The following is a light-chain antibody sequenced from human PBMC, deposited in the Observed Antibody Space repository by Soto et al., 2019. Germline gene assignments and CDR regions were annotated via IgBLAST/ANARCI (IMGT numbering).Light chain of an antibody. V-gene: IGLV2-14*01. CDR2: EVS. Sequence: SVLTQPASVSGSPGQSITISCTGTSSDVGGYNYVSWYQQQSGKAPKLIIHEVSNRPSGVSNRFSGSKSGNTASLTISGLQAEDEADYYCDSYTSSRAYVFGIGTKATVL. CDR1: SSDVGGYNY. J-gene: IGLJ1*01. CDR3: DSYTSSRAYV.